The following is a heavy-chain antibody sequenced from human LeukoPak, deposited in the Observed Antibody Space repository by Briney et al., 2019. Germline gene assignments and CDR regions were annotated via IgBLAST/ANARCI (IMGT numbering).Heavy chain of an antibody. D-gene: IGHD6-13*01. CDR2: VRYDGNKK. V-gene: IGHV3-30*02. J-gene: IGHJ4*02. CDR3: AKIGKESSSGGVDY. Sequence: PGGSLRLSCAASGFSFSSYGMHWVRQAPGKGLEWVAFVRYDGNKKYYADSVEGRFTISRDNSMNTMYLQMNSLRPEDTAMYYCAKIGKESSSGGVDYWGQGTLVTVSS. CDR1: GFSFSSYG.